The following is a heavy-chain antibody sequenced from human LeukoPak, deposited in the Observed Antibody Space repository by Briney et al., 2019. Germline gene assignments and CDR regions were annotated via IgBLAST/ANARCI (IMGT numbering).Heavy chain of an antibody. CDR3: ARITRGAFDI. D-gene: IGHD1-20*01. CDR1: GFTFSSYG. V-gene: IGHV3-30*03. J-gene: IGHJ3*02. Sequence: GGSLRLSCAASGFTFSSYGMHWVRQAPGKGLEWVAVISYDGSNKYYADSVKGRFTISRDNAKNSLYLQMNSLRAGDTAVFYCARITRGAFDIWGQGTMVTVSS. CDR2: ISYDGSNK.